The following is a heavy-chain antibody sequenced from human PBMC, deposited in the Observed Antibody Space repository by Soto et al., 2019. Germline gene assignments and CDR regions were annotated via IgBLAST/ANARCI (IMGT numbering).Heavy chain of an antibody. CDR1: GGSISSSSYY. CDR3: ARMGSRWYGFDI. V-gene: IGHV4-39*01. D-gene: IGHD6-13*01. Sequence: PSETLSLTCTVSGGSISSSSYYWGWIRQPPGKGLEWIGSIYYSGSTYYNPSLKSRVTISVDTSKNQFSLKLSSVTAADTAVYYCARMGSRWYGFDIWGQGTMVTVSS. J-gene: IGHJ3*02. CDR2: IYYSGST.